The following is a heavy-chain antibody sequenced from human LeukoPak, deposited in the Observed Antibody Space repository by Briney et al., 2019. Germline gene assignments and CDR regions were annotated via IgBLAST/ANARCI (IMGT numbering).Heavy chain of an antibody. J-gene: IGHJ4*02. CDR3: AKGSENIMGAPQADY. Sequence: PGGSLRLSCVASGFTFSNYWMSWVRQAPGKGLEWVANIRQDGSEKYYVDSVKGRFTISRDNAKNSLYLQMYSLRAEDTAVYYCAKGSENIMGAPQADYWGQGTLVIVSS. CDR1: GFTFSNYW. CDR2: IRQDGSEK. D-gene: IGHD1-26*01. V-gene: IGHV3-7*03.